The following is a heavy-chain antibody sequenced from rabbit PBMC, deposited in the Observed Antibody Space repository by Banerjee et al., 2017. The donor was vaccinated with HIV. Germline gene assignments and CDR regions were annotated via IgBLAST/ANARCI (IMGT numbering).Heavy chain of an antibody. Sequence: QEQLVESGGDLVQPGGSLKLSCTASGFDFSKYGVNWVRQAPGKGLEWIGYIDPIFGTTYYASWVNGRFTISLDNAQNTVFLQMTSLTAADTATYFCARWDAGYAGLDLWGQGTLVTVS. V-gene: IGHV1S47*01. CDR3: ARWDAGYAGLDL. CDR1: GFDFSKYG. CDR2: IDPIFGTT. J-gene: IGHJ4*01. D-gene: IGHD4-2*01.